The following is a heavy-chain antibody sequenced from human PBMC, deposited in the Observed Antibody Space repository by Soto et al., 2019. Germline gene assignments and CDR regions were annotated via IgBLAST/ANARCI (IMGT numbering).Heavy chain of an antibody. CDR1: GFTFSSYS. V-gene: IGHV3-21*01. CDR3: AGNSDYYESSGYSDC. CDR2: ISSRSSYI. D-gene: IGHD3-22*01. Sequence: GWSLRLSSAASGFTFSSYSMNWVRQAPGKGLERVSSISSRSSYIYYADSVKGRFTIARHNAKNSLYLQMNSRRAEDTAVYYCAGNSDYYESSGYSDCWGQGT. J-gene: IGHJ4*02.